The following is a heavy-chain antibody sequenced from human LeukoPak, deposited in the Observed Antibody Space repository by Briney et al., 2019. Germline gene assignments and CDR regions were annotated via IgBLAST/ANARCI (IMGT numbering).Heavy chain of an antibody. J-gene: IGHJ4*02. CDR1: GFTFSSYA. CDR2: ISYDGSNK. D-gene: IGHD6-13*01. V-gene: IGHV3-30*04. Sequence: PGGSLRLSCAASGFTFSSYAMHWVRQAPGKGLEWVAVISYDGSNKYYADSVKGRFTISRDNSKNTLYLQMNSLRAEDTAVYYCARGTIAAAGRFDYWGQGTLVTVSS. CDR3: ARGTIAAAGRFDY.